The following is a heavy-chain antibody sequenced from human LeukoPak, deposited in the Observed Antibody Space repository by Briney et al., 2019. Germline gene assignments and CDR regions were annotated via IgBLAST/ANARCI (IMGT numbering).Heavy chain of an antibody. V-gene: IGHV1-2*06. CDR3: ARGYCSGGTCYLGENCLDP. D-gene: IGHD2-15*01. Sequence: ASVKVSCKASGYTLTAYYIYWVRQAPGQGLEWMGRINPNSGGTDYAQNFQGRVTMTRDTSISTAYMELSRLRSDDTALCYCARGYCSGGTCYLGENCLDPWGQGTLFTASS. J-gene: IGHJ5*02. CDR1: GYTLTAYY. CDR2: INPNSGGT.